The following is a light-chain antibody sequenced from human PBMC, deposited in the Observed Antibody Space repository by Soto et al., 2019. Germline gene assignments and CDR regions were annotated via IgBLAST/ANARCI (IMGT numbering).Light chain of an antibody. CDR2: KAS. Sequence: DIQMTQSPSTLSASVGDRVAITCRASQSISIWLAWYQQKPGKAPKLLIYKASSLESGVPSRFSGSGSGPEFTLTISSLQPDDFATYYCQQYNDYSWTFGQGTKVEIK. CDR3: QQYNDYSWT. J-gene: IGKJ1*01. CDR1: QSISIW. V-gene: IGKV1-5*03.